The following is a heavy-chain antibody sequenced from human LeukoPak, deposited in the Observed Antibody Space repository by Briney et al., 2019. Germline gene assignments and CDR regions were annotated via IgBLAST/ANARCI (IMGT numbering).Heavy chain of an antibody. Sequence: GGSLRLSCAASGFTVSSNYMSWVRQAPGKGLEWVSVIYSGGSTYYADSVKGRFTISRDNSKNTLYLQMNSLRAEDTAVYYCAVHGPYHYYGMDVWGQGTTVTVSS. CDR1: GFTVSSNY. CDR2: IYSGGST. CDR3: AVHGPYHYYGMDV. J-gene: IGHJ6*02. D-gene: IGHD1-1*01. V-gene: IGHV3-66*01.